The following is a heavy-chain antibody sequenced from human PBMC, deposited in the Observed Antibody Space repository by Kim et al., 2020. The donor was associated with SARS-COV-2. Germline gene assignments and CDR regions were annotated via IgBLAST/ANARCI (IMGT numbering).Heavy chain of an antibody. Sequence: DGRTKYNANTVKGRFTISRANSTNTLYLTMNSMRAESTAVYYCAKGLSYWGQGTLVTVSS. CDR2: DGRTK. V-gene: IGHV3-33*06. J-gene: IGHJ4*02. CDR3: AKGLSY.